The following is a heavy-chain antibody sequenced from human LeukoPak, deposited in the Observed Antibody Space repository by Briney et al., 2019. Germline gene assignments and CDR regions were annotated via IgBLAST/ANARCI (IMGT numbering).Heavy chain of an antibody. CDR2: IYPGDSDT. CDR3: ARPLRYFDWLLAFDI. D-gene: IGHD3-9*01. V-gene: IGHV5-51*01. J-gene: IGHJ3*02. CDR1: GYSFTSYW. Sequence: GESLKISCKGSGYSFTSYWIGWVRQMPGKGLEWMGIIYPGDSDTRYSPSFQGQVTISADKSISTAYLQWSSLKASDTAMYYCARPLRYFDWLLAFDIWDQGTMVTVSS.